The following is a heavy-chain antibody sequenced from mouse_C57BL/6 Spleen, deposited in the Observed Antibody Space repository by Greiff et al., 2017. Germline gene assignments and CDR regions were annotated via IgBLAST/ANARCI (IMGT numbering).Heavy chain of an antibody. Sequence: EVQLQQSGTVLARPGASVKMSCKTSGYTFTSYWMHWVKQRPGQGLEWIGAIYPGNSDTSYNQKFKGKAKLTAVTSASTAYMELSSLTNEDSAVYYCTGAITTVVATSDYFDYWGQGTTLTVSS. CDR2: IYPGNSDT. D-gene: IGHD1-1*01. V-gene: IGHV1-5*01. CDR1: GYTFTSYW. CDR3: TGAITTVVATSDYFDY. J-gene: IGHJ2*01.